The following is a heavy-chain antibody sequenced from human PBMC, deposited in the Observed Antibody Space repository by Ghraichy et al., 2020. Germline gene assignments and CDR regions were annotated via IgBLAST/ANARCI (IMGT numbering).Heavy chain of an antibody. CDR1: GFTLRSYS. D-gene: IGHD4/OR15-4a*01. V-gene: IGHV3-48*01. CDR3: TRDLLTGSPKEAFDS. J-gene: IGHJ4*02. CDR2: LSDTGSTM. Sequence: GGSLRLSCVASGFTLRSYSMSWVRQAPGKGLEWISYLSDTGSTMYYADSVEGRFTISRDSAKNSLYLQMNSLRAEDTAVYYCTRDLLTGSPKEAFDSWGQGTLVAVSS.